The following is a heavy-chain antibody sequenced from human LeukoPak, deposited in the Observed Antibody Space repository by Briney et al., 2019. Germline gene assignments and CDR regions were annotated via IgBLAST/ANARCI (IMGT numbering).Heavy chain of an antibody. CDR1: GGTFSSYA. J-gene: IGHJ4*02. CDR2: IIPIFGTA. D-gene: IGHD6-19*01. CDR3: ARYNGSSGWYERGYYFDY. Sequence: SVKVSCKASGGTFSSYAISWVRQAPGRGLEWMGGIIPIFGTANYAQKFQGRVTITADESTSTAYMELSSLRSEDTAVYYCARYNGSSGWYERGYYFDYWGQGTLVTVSS. V-gene: IGHV1-69*13.